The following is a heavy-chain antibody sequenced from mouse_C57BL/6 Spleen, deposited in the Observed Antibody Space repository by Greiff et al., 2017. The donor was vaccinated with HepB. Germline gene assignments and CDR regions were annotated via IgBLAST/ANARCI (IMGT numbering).Heavy chain of an antibody. J-gene: IGHJ4*01. V-gene: IGHV3-6*01. CDR1: GYSITSGYY. CDR3: AKSYCYAMDY. Sequence: EVQLVESGPGLVKPSQSLSLTCSVTGYSITSGYYWNWIRQFPGNKLEWMGYISYDGSNNYNPSLKNRISITRDTSKNQFFLKLSSVTTEDTATYYCAKSYCYAMDYWGQGTSVTVSS. CDR2: ISYDGSN. D-gene: IGHD6-2*01.